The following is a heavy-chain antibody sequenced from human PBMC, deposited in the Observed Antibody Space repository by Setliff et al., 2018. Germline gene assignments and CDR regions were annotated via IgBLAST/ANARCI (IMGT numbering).Heavy chain of an antibody. CDR3: ARAHTWSLPNDNSGYPGWFDP. J-gene: IGHJ5*02. CDR1: GGSVDSHH. D-gene: IGHD3-22*01. CDR2: VYNRGRT. Sequence: PSETLSLTCTVSGGSVDSHHWSWIRQPPGKGLEWVAYVYNRGRTNYNPSLKSRVTISVDTSKNHVSLKLSSVTAADTAVYYCARAHTWSLPNDNSGYPGWFDPWGQGTLVTVSS. V-gene: IGHV4-59*08.